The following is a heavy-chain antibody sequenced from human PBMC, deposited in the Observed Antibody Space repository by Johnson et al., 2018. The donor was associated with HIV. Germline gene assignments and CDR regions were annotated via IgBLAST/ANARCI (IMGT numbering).Heavy chain of an antibody. CDR3: TPGGKWLLLEGPNVDI. Sequence: EVQLVESGGGLVQPGGSLRLSCAASGLTFSNAWMSWVRQAPGKGLEWVGRIKSKTDGGTTDYAAPVKGRFTISRDDSKNTLYLQMNILKTEDTAVYYCTPGGKWLLLEGPNVDIWGQGTMVTVSS. CDR2: IKSKTDGGTT. J-gene: IGHJ3*02. D-gene: IGHD4-23*01. V-gene: IGHV3-15*01. CDR1: GLTFSNAW.